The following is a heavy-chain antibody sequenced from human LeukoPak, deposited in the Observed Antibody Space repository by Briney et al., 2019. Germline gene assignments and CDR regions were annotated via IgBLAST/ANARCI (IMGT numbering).Heavy chain of an antibody. CDR3: AREVPPFSVVVTAGAIDS. Sequence: SETLSLTCTVSGGSISSSSYYWGWIRQPPGKGLEWIGSIYYSGSTYYNPSLKSRVTISVDTSKNQFSLKLSSVTAADTAVYYCAREVPPFSVVVTAGAIDSWGQGTLVTVSS. J-gene: IGHJ4*02. CDR1: GGSISSSSYY. CDR2: IYYSGST. D-gene: IGHD2-21*02. V-gene: IGHV4-39*07.